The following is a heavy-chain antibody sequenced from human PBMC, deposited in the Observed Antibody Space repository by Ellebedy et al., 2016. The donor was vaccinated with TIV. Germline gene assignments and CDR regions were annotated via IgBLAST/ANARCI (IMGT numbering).Heavy chain of an antibody. J-gene: IGHJ4*02. Sequence: PGGSLRLSCAASGFTFSSYAMTWVRQAPGKGLEWVSVINSGDNTNYADSAKGRFTISRDNSKNTVHLQMNSLTDEDTAVYYCARRPSGWNYFDYWGQGTLVTVSS. CDR3: ARRPSGWNYFDY. CDR2: INSGDNT. V-gene: IGHV3-23*01. D-gene: IGHD6-25*01. CDR1: GFTFSSYA.